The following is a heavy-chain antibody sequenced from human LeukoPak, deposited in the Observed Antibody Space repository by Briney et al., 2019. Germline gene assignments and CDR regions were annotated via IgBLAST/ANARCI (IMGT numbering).Heavy chain of an antibody. V-gene: IGHV4-4*02. CDR2: FYHSGRT. Sequence: PSETLSLTCAVSGGSIRSSNWWGWVRQPPGKGLELIGEFYHSGRTQYNPSLKSRVTISVEQSKNLFSLKLSAVTAADAAVYYCARVGPSSSWGQGTLVTVSS. J-gene: IGHJ4*02. D-gene: IGHD6-13*01. CDR1: GGSIRSSNW. CDR3: ARVGPSSS.